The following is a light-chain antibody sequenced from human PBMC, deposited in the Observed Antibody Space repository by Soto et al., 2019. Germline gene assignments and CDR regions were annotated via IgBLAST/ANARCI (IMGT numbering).Light chain of an antibody. CDR3: QQIFGTRYS. Sequence: DIQMTQSPSSLYASVGDRVTITCRASQNISVYLNWYQQKPGKAPKPLIYAASTLLSGVPSRFSGGGSGTDFTLAISSLQPEDFATYYCQQIFGTRYSFGQGTKREI. J-gene: IGKJ2*03. V-gene: IGKV1-39*01. CDR2: AAS. CDR1: QNISVY.